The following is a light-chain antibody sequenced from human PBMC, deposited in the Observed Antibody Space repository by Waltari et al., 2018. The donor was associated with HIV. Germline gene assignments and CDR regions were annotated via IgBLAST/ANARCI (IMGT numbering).Light chain of an antibody. V-gene: IGKV3-15*01. CDR1: QSVSSD. CDR3: QQYNNWPRGT. J-gene: IGKJ2*01. Sequence: ERVMTQSPATLSVSPGERAPLSCRASQSVSSDLAWYQQKPGQAPRLLIYDASTRATGIPDRFSGSGSGTEFTLTISGLQSEDFAVYYCQQYNNWPRGTFGQGTKLEI. CDR2: DAS.